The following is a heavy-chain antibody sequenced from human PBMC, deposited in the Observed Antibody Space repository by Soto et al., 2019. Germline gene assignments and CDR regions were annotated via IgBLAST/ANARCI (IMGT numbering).Heavy chain of an antibody. Sequence: SETLSLTCTVFGGSISSYYWSWIRQPPGKGLEWIGYIYYSGSTNYNPSLKSRVTISVDTSKNQFSLKLSSVTAADTAVYYCARNESTIFGVDNYGMDVWGQGTTVTVPS. CDR1: GGSISSYY. CDR2: IYYSGST. V-gene: IGHV4-59*01. CDR3: ARNESTIFGVDNYGMDV. J-gene: IGHJ6*02. D-gene: IGHD3-3*01.